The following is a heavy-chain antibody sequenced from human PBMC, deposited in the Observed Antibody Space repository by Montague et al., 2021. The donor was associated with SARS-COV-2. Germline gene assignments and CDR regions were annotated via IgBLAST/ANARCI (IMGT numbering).Heavy chain of an antibody. Sequence: SETLSLTCTVSGDSISSCDHYWVWIPQPHGQGLVWLGFAYYSGYPYLNPYVKGRVTISIDAYQNQFSLNLNTLTATDTAIYHCARRRLREDYFDFWGQGTLLTVSS. V-gene: IGHV4-39*01. CDR2: AYYSGYP. D-gene: IGHD4-17*01. CDR1: GDSISSCDHY. CDR3: ARRRLREDYFDF. J-gene: IGHJ4*02.